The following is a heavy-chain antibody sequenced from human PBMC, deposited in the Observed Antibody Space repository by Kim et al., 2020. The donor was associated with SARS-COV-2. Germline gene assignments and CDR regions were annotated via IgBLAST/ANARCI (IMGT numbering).Heavy chain of an antibody. D-gene: IGHD2-2*01. CDR2: IDPSDSYT. Sequence: GESLKISCKGSGYSFTSYWISWVRQMPGKGLEWMGRIDPSDSYTNYSPSFQGHVTISADKSISTAYLQWSSLKASDTAMYYCARHGGACSSTSCPLYYYGMDVWGQGTTVTVSS. CDR1: GYSFTSYW. V-gene: IGHV5-10-1*01. J-gene: IGHJ6*02. CDR3: ARHGGACSSTSCPLYYYGMDV.